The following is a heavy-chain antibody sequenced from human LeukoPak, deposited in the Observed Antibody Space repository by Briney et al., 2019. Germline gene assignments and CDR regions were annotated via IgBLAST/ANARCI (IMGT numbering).Heavy chain of an antibody. V-gene: IGHV4-39*02. CDR1: GDSINNNNYY. Sequence: PSETLSLTCTVSGDSINNNNYYWGWIRQPPGKGLEWIGNIYYNGRTYYSPSLKSRGTMSVDTSNNQFSLKLSSVTAADTAVYYCARGPPPDFDYWGRGTLVTVSS. CDR3: ARGPPPDFDY. J-gene: IGHJ4*02. CDR2: IYYNGRT.